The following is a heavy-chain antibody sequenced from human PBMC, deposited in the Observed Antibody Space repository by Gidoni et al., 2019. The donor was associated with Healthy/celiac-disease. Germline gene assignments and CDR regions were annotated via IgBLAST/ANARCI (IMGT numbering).Heavy chain of an antibody. D-gene: IGHD1-26*01. CDR2: ISGSGGST. CDR1: GFTFSSYA. CDR3: AKDRDSGRWYFDL. Sequence: EVRLLGSGGGLVQPGGSLRLSCAASGFTFSSYAMSWVRQAPGKGLEWVSAISGSGGSTYYADSVKGRFTISRDNSKNTLYLQMNSLRAEDTAVYYCAKDRDSGRWYFDLWGRGTLVTVSS. V-gene: IGHV3-23*01. J-gene: IGHJ2*01.